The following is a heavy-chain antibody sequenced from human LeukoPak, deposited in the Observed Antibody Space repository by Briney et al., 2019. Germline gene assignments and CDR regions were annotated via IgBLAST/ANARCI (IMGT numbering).Heavy chain of an antibody. CDR2: INPNSGGT. CDR1: GYTFTGYY. V-gene: IGHV1-2*02. Sequence: GASVKVSCKASGYTFTGYYMHWVRQAPGQGLEWMGWINPNSGGTNYAQKFQGRVTMTRDTSISTAYMELSRLRSDDTAVYYCARALHYSVFGVVTLNGMDVWGQGATVTVSS. J-gene: IGHJ6*02. CDR3: ARALHYSVFGVVTLNGMDV. D-gene: IGHD3-3*01.